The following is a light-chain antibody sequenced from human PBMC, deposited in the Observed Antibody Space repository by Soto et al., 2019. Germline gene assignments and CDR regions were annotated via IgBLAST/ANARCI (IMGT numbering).Light chain of an antibody. CDR2: DDG. CDR3: QVWDSSNDHEEWV. J-gene: IGLJ3*02. V-gene: IGLV3-21*02. Sequence: SYELTQPPSVSLAPGQTARITCGGNNIGSKSVHWYQQKPGQAPVLVVYDDGDRPSGIPERFSGSNSGNTAALTISRVEAGDEADYYCQVWDSSNDHEEWVFGGGTKLTVL. CDR1: NIGSKS.